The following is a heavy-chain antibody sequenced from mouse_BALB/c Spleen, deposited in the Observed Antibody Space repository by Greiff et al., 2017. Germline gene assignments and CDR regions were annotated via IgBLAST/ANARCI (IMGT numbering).Heavy chain of an antibody. CDR1: GFAFSSYD. CDR3: ARLYGYSFAY. Sequence: DVMLVESGGGLVKPGGSLKLSCAASGFAFSSYDMSWVRQTPEKRLEWVAYISSGGGSTYYPDTVKGRFTISRDNAKNTLYLQMSSLKSEDTAMYYCARLYGYSFAYWGQGTLVTVSA. J-gene: IGHJ3*01. V-gene: IGHV5-12-1*01. D-gene: IGHD2-2*01. CDR2: ISSGGGST.